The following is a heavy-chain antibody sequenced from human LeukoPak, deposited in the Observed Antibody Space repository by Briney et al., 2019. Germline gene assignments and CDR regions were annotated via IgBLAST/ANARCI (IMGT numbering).Heavy chain of an antibody. CDR1: GGSIGSSSYY. CDR3: ARHPGGFDP. J-gene: IGHJ5*02. Sequence: SETLSHTCTVSGGSIGSSSYYRGWIRQPPGKGLEWIGSIYYSGSTYYNPSLKSRVTISVDTSKNQFSLKLSSVTAADTAVYYCARHPGGFDPWGQGTLVTVSS. V-gene: IGHV4-39*01. D-gene: IGHD1-26*01. CDR2: IYYSGST.